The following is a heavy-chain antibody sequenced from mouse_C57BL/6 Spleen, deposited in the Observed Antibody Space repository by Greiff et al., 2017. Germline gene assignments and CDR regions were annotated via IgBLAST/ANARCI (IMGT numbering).Heavy chain of an antibody. CDR3: ARSGGDSNYRLYYAMDY. CDR1: GYTFTSYW. D-gene: IGHD2-5*01. J-gene: IGHJ4*01. Sequence: VQLQQSGAELAKPGASVKLSCKASGYTFTSYWMHWVKQRPGQGLEWIGYINPSSGYTTYNQKFKDKATLTADKSSSTAYMQLSSLTYEDSAVYYCARSGGDSNYRLYYAMDYWGQGTSVTVSS. V-gene: IGHV1-7*01. CDR2: INPSSGYT.